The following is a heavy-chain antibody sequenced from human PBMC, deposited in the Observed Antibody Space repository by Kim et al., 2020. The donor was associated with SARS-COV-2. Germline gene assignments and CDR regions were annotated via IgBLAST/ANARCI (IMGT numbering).Heavy chain of an antibody. D-gene: IGHD1-26*01. CDR3: ASYSGSFYFQH. V-gene: IGHV4-59*13. CDR1: GASITSYY. J-gene: IGHJ1*01. CDR2: IYYSGST. Sequence: SETLSLTCTVSGASITSYYWTWIRQPPGKGLELIGYIYYSGSTNYNPSLNSRVTLSVDTSKNQFSLKLSSVTAADTAVYYCASYSGSFYFQHWGLGPLITVSS.